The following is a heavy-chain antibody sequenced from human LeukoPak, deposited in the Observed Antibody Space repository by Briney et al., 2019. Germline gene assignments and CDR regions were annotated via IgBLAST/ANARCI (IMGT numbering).Heavy chain of an antibody. CDR3: ARAKAAYYDYVWGSYRRFFDY. D-gene: IGHD3-16*02. CDR1: GGSFSGYY. CDR2: INHSGST. J-gene: IGHJ4*02. V-gene: IGHV4-34*01. Sequence: SETLSLTCAVYGGSFSGYYWSWIRQPPGKGLEWIGEINHSGSTNYNPSLKSRVTISVDTSKNQLSLKLSSVTAADTAVYYCARAKAAYYDYVWGSYRRFFDYWGQGTLVTVSS.